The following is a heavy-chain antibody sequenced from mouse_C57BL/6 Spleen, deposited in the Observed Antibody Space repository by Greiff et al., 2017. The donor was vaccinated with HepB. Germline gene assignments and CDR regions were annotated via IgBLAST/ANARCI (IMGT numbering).Heavy chain of an antibody. D-gene: IGHD1-1*01. CDR3: ARGLRSSRDYFDY. CDR1: GYTFTSYV. J-gene: IGHJ2*01. CDR2: IYPYNDGT. Sequence: LQESGPELVKPGASVKMSCKASGYTFTSYVMHWVKQKPGQGLEWIGYIYPYNDGTKYNEKFKGKATLTSDKSSSTAYMELSSLTSEDSAVYYCARGLRSSRDYFDYWGQGTTLTVSS. V-gene: IGHV1-14*01.